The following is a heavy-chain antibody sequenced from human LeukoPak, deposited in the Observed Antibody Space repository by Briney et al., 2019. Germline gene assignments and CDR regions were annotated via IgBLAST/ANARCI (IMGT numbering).Heavy chain of an antibody. CDR1: GFTFGSYA. CDR3: AREQEAIPSHDSSGYYYGSFDY. Sequence: GGSLRLSCAASGFTFGSYAMHWVRQAPGKGLEWVAVISYDGSNKYYADSVKGRFTISRDNSKNTLYLQMNSLRAEDTAVYYCAREQEAIPSHDSSGYYYGSFDYWGQGTLVTVSS. CDR2: ISYDGSNK. V-gene: IGHV3-30-3*01. J-gene: IGHJ4*02. D-gene: IGHD3-22*01.